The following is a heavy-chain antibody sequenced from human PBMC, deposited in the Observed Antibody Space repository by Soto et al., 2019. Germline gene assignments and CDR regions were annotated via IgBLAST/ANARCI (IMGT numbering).Heavy chain of an antibody. CDR1: GYTVTSYA. CDR2: SNAGNGNT. CDR3: ARNIMVVTALDY. J-gene: IGHJ4*02. V-gene: IGHV1-3*05. Sequence: QVQLVQSGAEEKKRWASVKVSCKASGYTVTSYAMHLVRQAPGQGLAWMGWSNAGNGNTKYSQKFPGIVTITRDTPASTAYMELGSLISEDTAVSYCARNIMVVTALDYWGQGTLVTVSS. D-gene: IGHD2-21*02.